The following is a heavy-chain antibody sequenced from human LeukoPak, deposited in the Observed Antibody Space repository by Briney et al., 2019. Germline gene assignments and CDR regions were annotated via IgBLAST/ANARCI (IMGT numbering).Heavy chain of an antibody. CDR3: ARSTGYSSSWSY. CDR1: GYSFSTYW. D-gene: IGHD6-13*01. V-gene: IGHV5-51*01. CDR2: IYPADSDT. Sequence: GESLKISCKGSGYSFSTYWIAWVRKMPGKGLEWMGIIYPADSDTRYSPSFQGQVTISADKSISTAYLQWSSLKASDTAMYYCARSTGYSSSWSYWGQGTLVTVSS. J-gene: IGHJ4*02.